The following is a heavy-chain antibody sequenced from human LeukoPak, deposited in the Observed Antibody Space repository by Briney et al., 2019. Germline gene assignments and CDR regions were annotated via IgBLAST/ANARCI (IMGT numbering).Heavy chain of an antibody. CDR2: ISYDGSNK. V-gene: IGHV3-30*18. CDR3: AKSGRQQLVLPAY. D-gene: IGHD6-13*01. J-gene: IGHJ4*02. CDR1: GFTFSSYG. Sequence: PGRSLRLSCAASGFTFSSYGMHWVRQAPGKGLEWVAVISYDGSNKYYADSVKGRFTISRDNSKNTLYLQMNSLRAEDTAVYYCAKSGRQQLVLPAYWGQGTLVTVSS.